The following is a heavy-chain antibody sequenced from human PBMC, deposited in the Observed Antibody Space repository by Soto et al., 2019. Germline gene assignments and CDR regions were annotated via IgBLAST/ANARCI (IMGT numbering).Heavy chain of an antibody. CDR1: GDSISSSSYS. J-gene: IGHJ3*01. D-gene: IGHD2-2*01. CDR2: VSYGGNT. CDR3: ARAAFPALRDEFSVGSFDV. V-gene: IGHV4-61*05. Sequence: PETLSLTCTVSGDSISSSSYSWGLIRQPPGKGLEWIAYVSYGGNTNTNASLKSRVTISLDTSKNQVSLKVTSVIPADTAVYYCARAAFPALRDEFSVGSFDVWGPGAMVTVSS.